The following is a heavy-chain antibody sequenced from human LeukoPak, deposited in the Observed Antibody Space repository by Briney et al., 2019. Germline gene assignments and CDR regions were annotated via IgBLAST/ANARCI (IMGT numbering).Heavy chain of an antibody. CDR2: IKQDGGEK. CDR3: ARVGARQVLEY. CDR1: GFTFSTYW. J-gene: IGHJ4*02. V-gene: IGHV3-7*01. Sequence: GGSLRLSCSASGFTFSTYWMSWVRQAPGKGLEWVANIKQDGGEKYYLDSVKGRFTVSRDNAKNSLYLQMNSLRAEDTAVYYCARVGARQVLEYWGQGTLVTVSS. D-gene: IGHD4-17*01.